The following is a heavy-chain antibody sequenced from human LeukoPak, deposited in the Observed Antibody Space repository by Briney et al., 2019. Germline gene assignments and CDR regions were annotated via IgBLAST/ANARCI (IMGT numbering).Heavy chain of an antibody. V-gene: IGHV4-34*01. CDR2: INHSGST. CDR3: ARQYQLLDPFDY. CDR1: GGSFSGYY. Sequence: SETLSLTCAVYGGSFSGYYWSWIRQPPGKGLEWIGEINHSGSTNYNPSLKSRVTISVDTSKNQFSLKLSSVTAADTAVYYCARQYQLLDPFDYWGQGTLVTVSS. D-gene: IGHD2-2*02. J-gene: IGHJ4*02.